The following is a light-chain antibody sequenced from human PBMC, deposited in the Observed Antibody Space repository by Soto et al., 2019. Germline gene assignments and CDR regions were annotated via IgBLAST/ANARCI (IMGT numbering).Light chain of an antibody. Sequence: DIPLTQSPSFLSASVGDRLTITCRASRGIRSYLAWYQQKPGKAPKLLIYAASTLQSGVPSRFSGSGSGTEFTLTISNLQPEDFATYHCQQLNSYPLTFGGGTKVEI. CDR3: QQLNSYPLT. V-gene: IGKV1-9*01. CDR2: AAS. J-gene: IGKJ4*01. CDR1: RGIRSY.